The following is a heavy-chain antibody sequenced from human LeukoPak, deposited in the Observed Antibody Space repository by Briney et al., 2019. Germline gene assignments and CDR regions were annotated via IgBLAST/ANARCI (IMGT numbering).Heavy chain of an antibody. CDR2: IYYSGST. V-gene: IGHV4-39*01. D-gene: IGHD3-3*01. J-gene: IGHJ5*02. CDR1: GGSISSSSYC. Sequence: SETLSLTCTVSGGSISSSSYCWGWIRQPPGQGLEWIGSIYYSGSTYYNPSLKSRVTISVDTSKNQFSLRLSSVTAADTAVYYCARQGGYGITIFGVVINWFDPWGQGTLVTVSS. CDR3: ARQGGYGITIFGVVINWFDP.